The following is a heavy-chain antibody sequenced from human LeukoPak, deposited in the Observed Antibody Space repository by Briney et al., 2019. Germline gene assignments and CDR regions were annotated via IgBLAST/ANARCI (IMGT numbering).Heavy chain of an antibody. V-gene: IGHV3-21*01. J-gene: IGHJ4*02. CDR2: ISSSSSYI. CDR3: ARDYATTGRKHFDY. Sequence: GGSLRLSCVASGFTFSSYSMNWIRQAPVKGLEWVSSISSSSSYIYYADSVKGRFTISRDNAKNSLYLQMNSLRAEDTAVYYCARDYATTGRKHFDYWGQGTLVTVSS. CDR1: GFTFSSYS. D-gene: IGHD5-12*01.